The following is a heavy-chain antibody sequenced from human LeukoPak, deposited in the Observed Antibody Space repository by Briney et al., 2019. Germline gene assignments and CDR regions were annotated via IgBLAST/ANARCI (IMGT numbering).Heavy chain of an antibody. D-gene: IGHD3-22*01. J-gene: IGHJ4*02. CDR2: ISGSSSYI. V-gene: IGHV3-21*01. Sequence: GGSLRLSCAASGFTFSNYIMTWVRQAPGKGLEWVSSISGSSSYIYYADSVKGRFTVSRDNAKNSLHLQMNSLRAEDTAVYYCARDSADDSSGYYPFDYWGQGTLVTVSS. CDR1: GFTFSNYI. CDR3: ARDSADDSSGYYPFDY.